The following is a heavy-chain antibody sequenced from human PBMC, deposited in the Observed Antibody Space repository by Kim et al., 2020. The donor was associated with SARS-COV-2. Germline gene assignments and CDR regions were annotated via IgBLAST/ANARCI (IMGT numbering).Heavy chain of an antibody. Sequence: GGSLRLSCTASGFAFSDYYLTWIRQPPGKGLEWVSYISTGRGRSMYYENSVKGRFTIPRDNAKNSVYLQMNTLGVEDTGLYYWESYSDVNFKYAMDVCG. CDR3: ESYSDVNFKYAMDV. D-gene: IGHD4-4*01. V-gene: IGHV3-11*04. CDR1: GFAFSDYY. CDR2: ISTGRGRSM. J-gene: IGHJ6*02.